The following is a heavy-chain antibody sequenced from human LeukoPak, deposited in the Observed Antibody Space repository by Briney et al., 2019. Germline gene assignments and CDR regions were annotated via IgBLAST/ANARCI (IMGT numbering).Heavy chain of an antibody. J-gene: IGHJ4*02. D-gene: IGHD6-13*01. Sequence: GGSLRLSCAASGFTFSSYEMNWVRLAPGKGLEWVSYISTTGVTIYYADSVKGRFTVSRDNAKNSLSLQMNSLRGEDTAVYYCARGAQAAGVFDYWGQGTLVTVSS. V-gene: IGHV3-48*03. CDR3: ARGAQAAGVFDY. CDR1: GFTFSSYE. CDR2: ISTTGVTI.